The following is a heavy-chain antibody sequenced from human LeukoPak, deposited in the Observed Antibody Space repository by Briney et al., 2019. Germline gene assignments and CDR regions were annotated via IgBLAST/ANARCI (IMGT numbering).Heavy chain of an antibody. J-gene: IGHJ4*02. D-gene: IGHD1-26*01. CDR1: GGTFSSYA. V-gene: IGHV1-69*13. Sequence: SVKVSCKASGGTFSSYAISWVRQAPGQGLEWMGGIIPIFGTANYAQKFQGRVTITADESTSTTYMELSSLRFEDAAVYYCAREGVGATKRGAFDYWGQGTLVTVSS. CDR2: IIPIFGTA. CDR3: AREGVGATKRGAFDY.